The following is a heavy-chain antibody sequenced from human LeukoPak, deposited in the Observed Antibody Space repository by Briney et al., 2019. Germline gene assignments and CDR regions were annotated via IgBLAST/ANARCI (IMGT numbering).Heavy chain of an antibody. D-gene: IGHD2-8*02. CDR1: GFPFRNHA. V-gene: IGHV3-23*01. J-gene: IGHJ5*02. Sequence: GSLRLSCAASGFPFRNHAMSWVRQPPGKGLEWVAAISNGNTYYADSVRGRFTISRDDSRNMVYLQMNSLRDEDTALYYCVREAGYCSSVCLKSYWFDPWGQGTLVTVSS. CDR2: ISNGNT. CDR3: VREAGYCSSVCLKSYWFDP.